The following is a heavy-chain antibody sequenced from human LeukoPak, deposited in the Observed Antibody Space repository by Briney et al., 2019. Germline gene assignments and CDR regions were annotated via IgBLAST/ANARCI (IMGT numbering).Heavy chain of an antibody. CDR3: ARATYHTGWFRDYYYYYMDV. D-gene: IGHD6-19*01. V-gene: IGHV4-39*07. CDR2: IYYSGST. J-gene: IGHJ6*03. CDR1: GGSISSSSYY. Sequence: KPSETLSLTCTVSGGSISSSSYYWGWIRQPPGKGLEWIGSIYYSGSTYYNPSLKSRVTISVDTSKNQFSLKLSSVTAADTAVYYCARATYHTGWFRDYYYYYMDVWGKGTTVTVPS.